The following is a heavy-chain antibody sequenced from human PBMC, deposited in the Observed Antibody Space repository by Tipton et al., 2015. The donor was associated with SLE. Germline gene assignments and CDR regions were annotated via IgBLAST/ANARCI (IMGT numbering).Heavy chain of an antibody. Sequence: LRLSCAVSGGSISSGGYSWSWIRQPPGKGLEWIGYIYHSGSTYYNPSLKSRVTISVDTSKNQFSLKLSSVTAADTAVYYCAAQRGRWLQFDAFDIWGQGTMVTVSS. V-gene: IGHV4-30-2*01. J-gene: IGHJ3*02. CDR1: GGSISSGGYS. CDR2: IYHSGST. D-gene: IGHD5-24*01. CDR3: AAQRGRWLQFDAFDI.